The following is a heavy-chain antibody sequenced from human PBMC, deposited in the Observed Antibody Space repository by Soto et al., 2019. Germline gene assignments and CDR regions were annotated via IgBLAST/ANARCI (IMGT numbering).Heavy chain of an antibody. Sequence: PSETLSLTCAVYGGSLSGYYWSWIRQPPGKGLERIGEINHSGSTNYNPSLKSRVTISVDTSKNQFSLKLSSVTAADTAVYYCASPPDYCSSTSCYGEFDPWGQGTLVTVSS. CDR2: INHSGST. CDR3: ASPPDYCSSTSCYGEFDP. J-gene: IGHJ5*02. V-gene: IGHV4-34*01. D-gene: IGHD2-2*01. CDR1: GGSLSGYY.